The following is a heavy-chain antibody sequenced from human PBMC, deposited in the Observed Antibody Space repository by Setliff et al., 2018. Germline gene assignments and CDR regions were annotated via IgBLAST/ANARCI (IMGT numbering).Heavy chain of an antibody. CDR2: VYTSWST. V-gene: IGHV4-4*09. CDR1: GASIRNYY. D-gene: IGHD3-3*01. Sequence: PSETLSLTCTVSGASIRNYYWTWIRQPPGKGLEWIGQVYTSWSTNYNPSLKSRVTISLDASKNQFSLSLSSVTAADTAVYYCARMSGFQYMDVWGKGTTVTVSS. J-gene: IGHJ6*03. CDR3: ARMSGFQYMDV.